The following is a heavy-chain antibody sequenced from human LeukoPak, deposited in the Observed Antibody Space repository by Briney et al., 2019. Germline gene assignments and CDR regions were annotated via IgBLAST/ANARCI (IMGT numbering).Heavy chain of an antibody. CDR2: IIPILGIA. V-gene: IGHV1-69*04. CDR3: ARTLCSGGSCYRKPPDY. CDR1: GGTFSSYA. D-gene: IGHD2-15*01. Sequence: GASVKVSCKASGGTFSSYAISWVRQAPGQELEWMGRIIPILGIANYAQKFQGRVTITADKSTSTAYMELSSLRSEDTAVYYCARTLCSGGSCYRKPPDYWGQGTLVTVSS. J-gene: IGHJ4*02.